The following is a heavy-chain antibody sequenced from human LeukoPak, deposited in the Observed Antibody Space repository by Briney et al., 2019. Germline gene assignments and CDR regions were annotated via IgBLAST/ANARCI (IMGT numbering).Heavy chain of an antibody. D-gene: IGHD3-22*01. Sequence: PSETLSLTCTVSGGSISSYYWSWIRQPAGKGLEWIGRIYTSGSTNYNPSLKSRVTISVDTSKNQFSLKLSSVTAADTAVYYCARDAHYYDSSGPLDYWGQGTLVTVSS. CDR3: ARDAHYYDSSGPLDY. J-gene: IGHJ4*02. CDR2: IYTSGST. CDR1: GGSISSYY. V-gene: IGHV4-4*07.